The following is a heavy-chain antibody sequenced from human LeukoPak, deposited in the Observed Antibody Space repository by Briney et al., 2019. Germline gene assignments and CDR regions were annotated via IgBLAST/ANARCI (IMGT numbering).Heavy chain of an antibody. CDR1: GGSISSYY. J-gene: IGHJ2*01. D-gene: IGHD3-22*01. V-gene: IGHV4-4*07. CDR3: ARGGYYDSSGTLWYFDL. Sequence: KPSETLSLTCTVSGGSISSYYWSWIRQPAGKGLEWIGRIYTSGSTNYNPSLKSRVTMSVDTSKNKFSLKLSYVTAADTAVYYCARGGYYDSSGTLWYFDLWGRGTLVTVSS. CDR2: IYTSGST.